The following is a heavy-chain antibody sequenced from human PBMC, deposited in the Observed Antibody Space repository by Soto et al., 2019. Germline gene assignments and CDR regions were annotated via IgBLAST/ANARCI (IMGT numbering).Heavy chain of an antibody. CDR3: ARGNGIAAAGAHYGMDV. J-gene: IGHJ6*02. V-gene: IGHV3-30-3*01. D-gene: IGHD6-13*01. Sequence: QVQLVESGGGVVQPGRSLRLSCAASGFTFSSYAMHWVRQAPGKGLEWVAVISYDGSKKYYADSVKGRFTISRDNSKNTLYLQMNSLRAEDTAVYYCARGNGIAAAGAHYGMDVWGQGTTVTVAS. CDR1: GFTFSSYA. CDR2: ISYDGSKK.